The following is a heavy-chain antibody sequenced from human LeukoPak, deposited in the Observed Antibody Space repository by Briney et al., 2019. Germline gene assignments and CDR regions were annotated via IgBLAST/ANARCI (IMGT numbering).Heavy chain of an antibody. J-gene: IGHJ4*02. CDR1: GFTVSNNY. V-gene: IGHV3-53*01. D-gene: IGHD5-12*01. Sequence: GGSLRLSCAASGFTVSNNYMNWVRQAPGKGLEWVSVIYSGGSTYYADSVKGRFTISRDNSKNTLYLQMNSLRAEDTAVYYCARARYSGYDWLWTPYFDYWGQGTLVTVSS. CDR3: ARARYSGYDWLWTPYFDY. CDR2: IYSGGST.